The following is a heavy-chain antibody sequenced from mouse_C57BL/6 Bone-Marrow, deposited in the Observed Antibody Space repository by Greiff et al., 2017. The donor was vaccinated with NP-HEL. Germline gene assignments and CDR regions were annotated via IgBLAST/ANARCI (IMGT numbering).Heavy chain of an antibody. D-gene: IGHD2-2*01. J-gene: IGHJ1*03. CDR1: GYTFTSYW. V-gene: IGHV1-52*01. CDR2: IDPSDSET. CDR3: ASTLWLRGGEFDV. Sequence: QVQLQQPGAELVRPGSSVKLSCKASGYTFTSYWMHWVKQRPIQGLEWIGNIDPSDSETHYNQKFKDKATLTVDKSSSTAYMQLSSLTSEDSAVYYGASTLWLRGGEFDVWGTGTTVTVSS.